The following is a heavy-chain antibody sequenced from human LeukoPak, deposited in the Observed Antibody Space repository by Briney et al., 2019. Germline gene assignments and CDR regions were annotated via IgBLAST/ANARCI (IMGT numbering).Heavy chain of an antibody. V-gene: IGHV6-1*01. CDR3: ARGGVGTHPAATKDLWYYFDY. CDR2: TYYRSKWYN. D-gene: IGHD4-23*01. CDR1: GDSVSSNSAA. Sequence: SQTLSLTCAISGDSVSSNSAAWNWIRQSPSRGLEWLGRTYYRSKWYNDYAVSVKSRITINPDTSKNQFSLQLNSVTPEDTAVYYCARGGVGTHPAATKDLWYYFDYWGRGTLVTVSS. J-gene: IGHJ4*02.